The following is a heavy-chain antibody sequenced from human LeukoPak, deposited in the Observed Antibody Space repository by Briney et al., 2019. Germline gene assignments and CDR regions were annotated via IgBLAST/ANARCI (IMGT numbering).Heavy chain of an antibody. D-gene: IGHD6-19*01. Sequence: KPAGSLRLTCAASGFTFSSYSMNWVRQPPGKGLEWVSSISSSNSYIYNADSVKGRFTISRDNVKNSLYLQMNSLRAEDTAVYYCARDQGLLVVAGRFGYWGQGTLVTVSS. CDR1: GFTFSSYS. CDR3: ARDQGLLVVAGRFGY. J-gene: IGHJ4*02. V-gene: IGHV3-21*01. CDR2: ISSSNSYI.